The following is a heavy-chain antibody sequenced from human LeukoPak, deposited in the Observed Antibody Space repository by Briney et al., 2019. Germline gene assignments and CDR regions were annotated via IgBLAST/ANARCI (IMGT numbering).Heavy chain of an antibody. CDR3: VSFYETY. J-gene: IGHJ4*02. D-gene: IGHD2/OR15-2a*01. Sequence: GGSLRLSCAASGHSWMHWVRQAPGKGLVGVSHINSDGSWTSYADSVKGRLTISKDNAKNTVYLQMNSLRAEDTAVYYCVSFYETYWGRGTLVTVSS. CDR1: GHSW. V-gene: IGHV3-74*01. CDR2: INSDGSWT.